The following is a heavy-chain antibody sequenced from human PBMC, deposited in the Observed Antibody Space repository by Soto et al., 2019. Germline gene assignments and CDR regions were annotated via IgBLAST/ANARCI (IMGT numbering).Heavy chain of an antibody. V-gene: IGHV4-59*01. J-gene: IGHJ6*03. CDR3: ARYLGDYDFWSDYSCCFYYWYV. Sequence: SETLSLTCTVSGGSISSYYWSWIRQPPGKGLEWIGYIYYSGSTNYNPSLKSRVTISVDTSKYQFSLKLSSVTAADTAVYYWARYLGDYDFWSDYSCCFYYWYVWGKGTAVTVAS. D-gene: IGHD3-3*01. CDR1: GGSISSYY. CDR2: IYYSGST.